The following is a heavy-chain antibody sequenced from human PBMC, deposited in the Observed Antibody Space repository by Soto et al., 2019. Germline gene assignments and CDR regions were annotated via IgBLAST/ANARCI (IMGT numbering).Heavy chain of an antibody. J-gene: IGHJ4*02. CDR3: ARDGGRHSGGIDY. V-gene: IGHV1-69*01. Sequence: QVQLVQSGAEVKKPGSSVKVSCKASGGTFSSYSINWVRQAPGQGLEWMGEIIPIFGTANYAQKFQGRVTITADESTSTAYMELSSWRSEDAAVYYGARDGGRHSGGIDYWGQGTLVTVSS. CDR1: GGTFSSYS. CDR2: IIPIFGTA. D-gene: IGHD1-26*01.